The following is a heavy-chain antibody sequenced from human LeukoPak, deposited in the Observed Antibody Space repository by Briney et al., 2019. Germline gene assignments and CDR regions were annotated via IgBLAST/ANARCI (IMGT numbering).Heavy chain of an antibody. D-gene: IGHD2-2*01. CDR2: INHSGST. CDR1: GGSFSGYY. CDR3: ARRADIVVVPAAGVNDY. V-gene: IGHV4-34*01. J-gene: IGHJ4*02. Sequence: SETLSLTCAVYGGSFSGYYWSWIRQPPGKGLEWIGEINHSGSTKYNPSLKSRVTISVGNSKKQFLLKLRHVKTADRGVYYCARRADIVVVPAAGVNDYWGQGTLVTVS.